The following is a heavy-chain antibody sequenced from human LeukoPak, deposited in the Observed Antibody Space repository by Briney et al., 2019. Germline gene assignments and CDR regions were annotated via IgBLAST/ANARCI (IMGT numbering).Heavy chain of an antibody. CDR3: AGRRVLDASFDY. D-gene: IGHD3-16*01. J-gene: IGHJ4*02. CDR2: IYSGDNT. V-gene: IGHV3-66*02. CDR1: GFTVSNNY. Sequence: GGSLRLSCAASGFTVSNNYMSWVRQAPGKGLEWVSVIYSGDNTYYVESVRGRFTISRDNSKNTLFLQMNRLRAEDTAVYYCAGRRVLDASFDYWGQGTLVTVSS.